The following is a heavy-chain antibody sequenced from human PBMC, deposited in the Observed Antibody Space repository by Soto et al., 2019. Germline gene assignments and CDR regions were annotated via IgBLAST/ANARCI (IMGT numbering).Heavy chain of an antibody. CDR3: ARLPSRHLVDY. V-gene: IGHV4-39*01. J-gene: IGHJ4*02. CDR1: GSSINSSGYY. Sequence: SETLSLTCTVSGSSINSSGYYWGWIRQPPGKGLEWIGSMFYGVSTYYNPSPKSRVAVSVDTSKNQFSLNLRSVTAADTAVYYCARLPSRHLVDYWGQGTLVTVSS. CDR2: MFYGVST. D-gene: IGHD3-3*02.